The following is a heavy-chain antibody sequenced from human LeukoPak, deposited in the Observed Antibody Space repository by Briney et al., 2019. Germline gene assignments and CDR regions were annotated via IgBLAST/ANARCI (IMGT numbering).Heavy chain of an antibody. V-gene: IGHV3-53*01. D-gene: IGHD1-26*01. CDR2: IYSGGST. CDR1: GFTVSSNY. J-gene: IGHJ4*02. CDR3: ARSVVGAAIFDY. Sequence: GGSLRLSCAASGFTVSSNYMSWVRQAPGKGLEWVSVIYSGGSTYYADSVKGRFTISRDNSKNTLYLQMNSLRAEDTAVYYCARSVVGAAIFDYWGQGTLVTVSS.